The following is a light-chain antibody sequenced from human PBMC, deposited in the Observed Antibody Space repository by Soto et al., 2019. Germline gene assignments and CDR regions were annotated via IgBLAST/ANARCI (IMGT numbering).Light chain of an antibody. Sequence: QSALTQPRSVSGSPGQSVTISCTGTSSDVGGYNYVCWYQQHPGKAPKLMIYDVTKRPSGVPDRFSGSKSGNTASLTISGLQAEDEGDYFCCSYAGAYTFMVFGGGTKVTVL. CDR3: CSYAGAYTFMV. V-gene: IGLV2-11*01. CDR1: SSDVGGYNY. J-gene: IGLJ2*01. CDR2: DVT.